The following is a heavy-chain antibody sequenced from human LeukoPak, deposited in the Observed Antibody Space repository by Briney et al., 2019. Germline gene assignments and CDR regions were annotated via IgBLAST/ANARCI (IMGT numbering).Heavy chain of an antibody. CDR2: ISNDGSNK. CDR3: ARRGDITMVRGSAFDI. J-gene: IGHJ3*02. CDR1: GFTFSSYA. V-gene: IGHV3-30*04. D-gene: IGHD3-10*01. Sequence: GGSLRLSCAASGFTFSSYAMHWVRQAPGKGLEWVAVISNDGSNKYYADSVKGRFTISRDNSKNTLYLQMNSLRPEDTAVYYCARRGDITMVRGSAFDIWGQGTMVTVSS.